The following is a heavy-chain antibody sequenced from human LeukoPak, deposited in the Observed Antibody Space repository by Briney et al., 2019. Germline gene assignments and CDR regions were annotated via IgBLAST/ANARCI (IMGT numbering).Heavy chain of an antibody. Sequence: ASVKVSCKASGYTFTGCYMHWVRQAPGQGLEWMGWINPNSGGTNYAQKFQGRVTMTRDTSISTAYMELSRLRSDDTAVYYCARGGDSSGYYLEQFDYWGQGTLVTVSS. V-gene: IGHV1-2*02. CDR3: ARGGDSSGYYLEQFDY. D-gene: IGHD3-22*01. CDR1: GYTFTGCY. J-gene: IGHJ4*02. CDR2: INPNSGGT.